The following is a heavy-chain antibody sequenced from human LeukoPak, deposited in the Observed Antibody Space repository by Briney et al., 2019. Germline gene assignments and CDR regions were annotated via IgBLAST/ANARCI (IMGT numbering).Heavy chain of an antibody. Sequence: SETLSLTCTVSGASISSDDYFWGWIRQPPGKGLEWLATIYYSGNTYYNPSLSSRVTISADSSKNQFSLRLRSVTAADAAVYFCARTRGRVSKTDFDSWGQGTLVTVSS. CDR2: IYYSGNT. J-gene: IGHJ4*02. V-gene: IGHV4-39*07. CDR3: ARTRGRVSKTDFDS. CDR1: GASISSDDYF. D-gene: IGHD5/OR15-5a*01.